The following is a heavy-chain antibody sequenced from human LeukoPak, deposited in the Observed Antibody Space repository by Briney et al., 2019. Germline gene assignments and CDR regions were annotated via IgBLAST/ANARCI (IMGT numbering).Heavy chain of an antibody. CDR1: GGSISSGDYY. Sequence: KASETLSLTCTVSGGSISSGDYYWSWIRQPPGKGLEWIGYIYYSGSTYYNPSLKSRVTISVDTPKNQFSLKLSSVTAADTAVYYCASTGEGGNGSEEITDYWGQGTLVTVSS. J-gene: IGHJ4*02. CDR3: ASTGEGGNGSEEITDY. CDR2: IYYSGST. D-gene: IGHD6-19*01. V-gene: IGHV4-30-4*01.